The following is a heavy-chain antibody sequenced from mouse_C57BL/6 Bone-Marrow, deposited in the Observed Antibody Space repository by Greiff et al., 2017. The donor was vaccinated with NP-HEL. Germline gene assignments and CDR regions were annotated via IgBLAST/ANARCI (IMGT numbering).Heavy chain of an antibody. CDR3: TGGTTGVARDY. D-gene: IGHD1-1*01. CDR1: GYTFTSYW. J-gene: IGHJ2*01. Sequence: VQLQQSGTVLARPGASVKMSCKTSGYTFTSYWMHWVKQRPGQGLEWIGAIYPGNSDTSYNQKFKGKAKLTAVTSASTAYMELSSLTNEDSAVYYCTGGTTGVARDYWGQGTTLTVSS. V-gene: IGHV1-5*01. CDR2: IYPGNSDT.